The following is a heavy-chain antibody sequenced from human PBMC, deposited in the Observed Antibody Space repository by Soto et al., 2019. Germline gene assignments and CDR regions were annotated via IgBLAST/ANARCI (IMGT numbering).Heavy chain of an antibody. CDR2: ISYDGSNK. V-gene: IGHV3-30*18. CDR3: AKSYRGAFDI. Sequence: QVQLVESGGGVVQPGRSLRLSCAASGFTFSSYGMHWVRQAPGKGLEWVAVISYDGSNKYYADSVKGRFTISRDNSKNTLYLQMNSLRAEDTAVYYCAKSYRGAFDIWGQGTMVTVSS. J-gene: IGHJ3*02. CDR1: GFTFSSYG.